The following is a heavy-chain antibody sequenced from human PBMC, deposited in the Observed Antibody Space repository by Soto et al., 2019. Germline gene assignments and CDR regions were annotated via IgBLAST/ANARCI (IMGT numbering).Heavy chain of an antibody. CDR3: VRDTYYYNSSGPAPFEY. CDR2: ISGYNGNT. CDR1: GYSFTTYG. J-gene: IGHJ4*02. Sequence: QIQLVQSGTEVKRSGASVKVSCKTSGYSFTTYGLSCVRQAPGRGLEWVGWISGYNGNTNYAQKFQGTVILTTDTPTTTGYMEIKSLSSDDTAVYYCVRDTYYYNSSGPAPFEYWRQGTQVTVAS. D-gene: IGHD3-22*01. V-gene: IGHV1-18*01.